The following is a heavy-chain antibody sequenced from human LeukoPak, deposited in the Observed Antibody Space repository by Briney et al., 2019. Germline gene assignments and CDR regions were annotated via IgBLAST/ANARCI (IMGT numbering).Heavy chain of an antibody. D-gene: IGHD2-8*01. CDR1: GFTFSSYA. V-gene: IGHV3-23*01. Sequence: SGGSLRLSCAASGFTFSSYAMSWVRQAPGKGLEWVSAISGSGGSTYYADSVKGRFTISRDNSKNTLYLQMNSLRAEDTAVYYCAKDPLQWPPSRTRAFDPWGQGTLVTVSS. CDR2: ISGSGGST. CDR3: AKDPLQWPPSRTRAFDP. J-gene: IGHJ5*02.